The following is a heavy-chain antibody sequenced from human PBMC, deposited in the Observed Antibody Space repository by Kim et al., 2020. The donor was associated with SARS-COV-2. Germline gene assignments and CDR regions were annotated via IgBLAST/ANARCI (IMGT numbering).Heavy chain of an antibody. V-gene: IGHV4-34*01. J-gene: IGHJ4*02. CDR2: INHSGST. CDR3: ARARIRGVKTDY. Sequence: SETLSLTCAVYGGSFSGYYWSWIRQPPGKGLEWIGEINHSGSTNYNPSLKSRVTISVDTSKNQFSLKLSSVTAADTAVYYCARARIRGVKTDYWGQGTLVTVSS. D-gene: IGHD3-10*01. CDR1: GGSFSGYY.